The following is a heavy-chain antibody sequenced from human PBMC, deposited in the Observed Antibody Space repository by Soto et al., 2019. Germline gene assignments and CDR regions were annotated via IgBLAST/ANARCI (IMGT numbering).Heavy chain of an antibody. CDR1: GFSLSTSGVG. CDR2: IYWDDDK. J-gene: IGHJ4*02. Sequence: QITLKESGPTLVKPTQTLTLTCTFSGFSLSTSGVGVGWIRQPPGKALEWLALIYWDDDKRYSPSLKSRLTITNDTSKNQVDLTLTHMDPVDTATDYCAHICSSGWHPPCFDYWGQGTLVTVSS. D-gene: IGHD6-19*01. CDR3: AHICSSGWHPPCFDY. V-gene: IGHV2-5*02.